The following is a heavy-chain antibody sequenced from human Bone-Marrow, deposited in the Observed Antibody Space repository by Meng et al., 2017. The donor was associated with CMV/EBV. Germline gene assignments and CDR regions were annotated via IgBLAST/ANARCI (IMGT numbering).Heavy chain of an antibody. Sequence: GESLKISCAASGSTFSGSAMHWVRQAPGKGLEWVAVISYDGNNKYYTDSVKGRFTISRDNSKNTLYLQMDTLRPEDTAVYYCARDLSGGGMDYWGQGTLVTVSS. CDR2: ISYDGNNK. V-gene: IGHV3-30-3*01. J-gene: IGHJ4*02. D-gene: IGHD3-16*01. CDR3: ARDLSGGGMDY. CDR1: GSTFSGSA.